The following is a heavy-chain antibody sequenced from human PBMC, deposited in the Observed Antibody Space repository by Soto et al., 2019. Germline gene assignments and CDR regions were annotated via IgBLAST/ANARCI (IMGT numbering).Heavy chain of an antibody. D-gene: IGHD3-10*01. CDR2: IYYSGST. J-gene: IGHJ5*02. Sequence: SETLSLTCTVSGGSISSGDYYWSWIRQPPGKGLEWIGYIYYSGSTYYNPSLKSRVTISVDTSKNQFSMKLSSVTAADTAVYYCARETVRASDGPSWFDPWGQGTLVTVSS. V-gene: IGHV4-30-4*01. CDR1: GGSISSGDYY. CDR3: ARETVRASDGPSWFDP.